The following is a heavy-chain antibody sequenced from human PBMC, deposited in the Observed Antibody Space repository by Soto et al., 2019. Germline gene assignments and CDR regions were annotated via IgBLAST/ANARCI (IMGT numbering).Heavy chain of an antibody. CDR2: FDPEDGET. D-gene: IGHD3-3*01. Sequence: ASVKVSCKVSGYTLTELSMHWVRQAPGKGLEWMGGFDPEDGETIYAQKFQGRVTMTEDTSTDTAYMELSSLRSEDTAVYYCETPGLRFLEWLFYYWGQGTLVTVSS. CDR3: ETPGLRFLEWLFYY. J-gene: IGHJ4*02. V-gene: IGHV1-24*01. CDR1: GYTLTELS.